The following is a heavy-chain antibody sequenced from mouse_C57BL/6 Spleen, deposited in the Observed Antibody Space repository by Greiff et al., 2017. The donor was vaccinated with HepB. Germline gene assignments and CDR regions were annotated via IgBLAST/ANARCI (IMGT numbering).Heavy chain of an antibody. CDR1: GYTFTNYW. Sequence: QVQLKQSGAELVRPGTSVKMSCKASGYTFTNYWIGWAKQRPGHGLEWIGDIYPGGGYTNYNEKFKGKATLTADKSSSTAYMQFSSLTSEDSAIYYCAREEGPGTFDYWGQGTTLTVSS. CDR3: AREEGPGTFDY. V-gene: IGHV1-63*01. J-gene: IGHJ2*01. D-gene: IGHD4-1*01. CDR2: IYPGGGYT.